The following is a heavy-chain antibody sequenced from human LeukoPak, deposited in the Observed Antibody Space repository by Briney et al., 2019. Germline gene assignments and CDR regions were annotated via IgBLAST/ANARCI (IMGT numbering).Heavy chain of an antibody. Sequence: GASVKVSCKASGGTFSSYAISWVRQAPGQGLEWMGRIIPILGIANYAQKFQGRVTITADKSTSTACMELSSLRSEDTAVYYCARLGGDILTGYYLPGMDVWGQGTTVTVSS. CDR1: GGTFSSYA. D-gene: IGHD3-9*01. CDR2: IIPILGIA. J-gene: IGHJ6*02. V-gene: IGHV1-69*04. CDR3: ARLGGDILTGYYLPGMDV.